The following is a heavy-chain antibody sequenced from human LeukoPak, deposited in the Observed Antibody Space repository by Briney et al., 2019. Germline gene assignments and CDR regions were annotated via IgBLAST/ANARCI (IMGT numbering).Heavy chain of an antibody. J-gene: IGHJ4*02. V-gene: IGHV4-59*01. CDR2: IYYSGST. D-gene: IGHD3-22*01. CDR1: GGSISSYY. CDR3: ARAPRYYYDSSGYYHPPAFDY. Sequence: SETLSLTCTVSGGSISSYYWSWIRQPPGKGLEWIGYIYYSGSTNYNPSLKSRVTISVDTSKNQFSLKLSSVTAADTAVYCCARAPRYYYDSSGYYHPPAFDYWGQGTLVTVSS.